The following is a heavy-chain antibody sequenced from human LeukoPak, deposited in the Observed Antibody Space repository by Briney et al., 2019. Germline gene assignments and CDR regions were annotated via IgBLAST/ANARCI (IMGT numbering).Heavy chain of an antibody. CDR3: AKIAAVAASPYYYYGRDV. Sequence: GGSLRLSCAASGFTFSTYAMSWVRQAPGKGLEWVSAISGSGGTTYYADSVKGRFTISRDNSKNTLYLQMNSLRAEDTAVYYCAKIAAVAASPYYYYGRDVWGQGTTVTVSS. D-gene: IGHD6-19*01. CDR2: ISGSGGTT. CDR1: GFTFSTYA. J-gene: IGHJ6*02. V-gene: IGHV3-23*01.